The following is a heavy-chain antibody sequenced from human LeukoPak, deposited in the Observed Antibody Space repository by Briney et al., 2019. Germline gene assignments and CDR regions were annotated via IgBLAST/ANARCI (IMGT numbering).Heavy chain of an antibody. CDR2: IYNSVNT. CDR1: GGSISSGGYY. V-gene: IGHV4-61*08. J-gene: IGHJ4*02. D-gene: IGHD3-3*01. CDR3: ARGRSSSSITIFGVVNYYDY. Sequence: PSETLSLTCTVSGGSISSGGYYWSWIRQPPGKGLEWIGYIYNSVNTNYNPSLKSRVTISVDTSKNQFSLKLTSVTAADTAVYYCARGRSSSSITIFGVVNYYDYWGQGTLVTVSS.